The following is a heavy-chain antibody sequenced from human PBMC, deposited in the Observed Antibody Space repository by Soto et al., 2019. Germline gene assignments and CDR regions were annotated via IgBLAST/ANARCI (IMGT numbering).Heavy chain of an antibody. CDR3: ARGVGYSSSWFGY. Sequence: QVQLVQSGAEVKKPGASVKVSCKASGYTFTGYFIHWVRQAPGQGLEWMGWINPNSGDTNDAQKFQGWVTMTRDTSVTTAYMDLIRLKSDDTAVYFCARGVGYSSSWFGYWGQGTLVTVSS. CDR2: INPNSGDT. D-gene: IGHD6-13*01. V-gene: IGHV1-2*04. J-gene: IGHJ4*02. CDR1: GYTFTGYF.